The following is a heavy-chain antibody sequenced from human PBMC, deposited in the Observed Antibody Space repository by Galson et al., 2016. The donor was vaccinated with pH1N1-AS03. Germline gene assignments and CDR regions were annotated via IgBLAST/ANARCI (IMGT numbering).Heavy chain of an antibody. V-gene: IGHV3-64*01. D-gene: IGHD6-13*01. CDR2: ISSSGGST. CDR1: GLTLSTYA. Sequence: SLRLSCAASGLTLSTYAMYWVRQAPGKGLEFVSAISSSGGSTYYANSVKDRFIISRDNSKNMLYLQMGSLRAEDKAVYYCVRGDPVTAGGTGCDYWGQGTLVTVSS. J-gene: IGHJ4*02. CDR3: VRGDPVTAGGTGCDY.